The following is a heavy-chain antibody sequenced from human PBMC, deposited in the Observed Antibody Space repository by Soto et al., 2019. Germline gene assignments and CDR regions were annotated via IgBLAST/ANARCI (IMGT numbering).Heavy chain of an antibody. CDR2: INHSGST. CDR1: GGSFSGYY. D-gene: IGHD4-17*01. J-gene: IGHJ4*02. V-gene: IGHV4-34*01. CDR3: ARDPDYGDYGGYFDY. Sequence: PSETLRLSWAVYGGSFSGYYWVRIRQTTKKGLEWIGEINHSGSTNYNPSLKSRVTISVDTSKNQFSLKLSSVTAADTAVYYCARDPDYGDYGGYFDYWGQGTLVTVSS.